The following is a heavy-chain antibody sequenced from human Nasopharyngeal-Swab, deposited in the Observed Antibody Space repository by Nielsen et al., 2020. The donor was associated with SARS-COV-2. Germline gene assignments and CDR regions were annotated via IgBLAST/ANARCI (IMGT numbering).Heavy chain of an antibody. CDR2: IYYGGST. D-gene: IGHD3-3*01. CDR3: ARARKSGYYDFWSGYSYYYYMDV. Sequence: SETLSLTCTVSGGSISSGDYYWSWIRQPPGKGLEWIGYIYYGGSTYYNPSLKSRVTISVDTSKNQFSLKLSSVTAADTAVYYCARARKSGYYDFWSGYSYYYYMDVWGKGTTVTVSS. V-gene: IGHV4-30-4*01. CDR1: GGSISSGDYY. J-gene: IGHJ6*03.